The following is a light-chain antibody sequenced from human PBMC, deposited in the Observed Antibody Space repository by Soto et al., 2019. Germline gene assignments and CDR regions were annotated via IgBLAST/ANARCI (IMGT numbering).Light chain of an antibody. Sequence: DVVMTQSPLSLPVTLGQSASVSCRSSESVLYRDGNSYLSWFQQRPGQSPRRLIYKVSNRDSGVPDRFSGSGSDTDFTLKISRVEAEDVRVYYCMQGTYWPYTFGQGTQLEIK. V-gene: IGKV2-30*01. J-gene: IGKJ2*01. CDR2: KVS. CDR3: MQGTYWPYT. CDR1: ESVLYRDGNSY.